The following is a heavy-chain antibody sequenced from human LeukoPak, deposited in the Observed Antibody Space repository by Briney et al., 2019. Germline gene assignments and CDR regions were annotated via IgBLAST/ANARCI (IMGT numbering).Heavy chain of an antibody. Sequence: SETLSLTCAVSGASISSVNLWSWVRQPPGKRLEWIGEMYLSGTATYNPSLKGRVTISIDKSENQFSLKLTSVTAADTAVYFCAGLEGRYSTGMYYYFDYWGQGTLVTVSS. V-gene: IGHV4/OR15-8*02. CDR1: GASISSVNL. J-gene: IGHJ4*02. D-gene: IGHD2-8*01. CDR2: MYLSGTA. CDR3: AGLEGRYSTGMYYYFDY.